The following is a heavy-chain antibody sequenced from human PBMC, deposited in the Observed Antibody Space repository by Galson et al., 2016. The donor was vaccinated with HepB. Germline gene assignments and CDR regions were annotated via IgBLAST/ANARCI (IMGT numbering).Heavy chain of an antibody. J-gene: IGHJ4*02. CDR2: INHSGST. V-gene: IGHV4-34*01. D-gene: IGHD1-7*01. Sequence: SETLSLTCAVHGGSFSGYYWNWIRQPAGKGPEWIGEINHSGSTNYNPSLKGRVTISVDMSKNQFSLRLNSVTAADTAVYYYAKKGRWHYAAPYYFDSWGQGTLVTVSS. CDR1: GGSFSGYY. CDR3: AKKGRWHYAAPYYFDS.